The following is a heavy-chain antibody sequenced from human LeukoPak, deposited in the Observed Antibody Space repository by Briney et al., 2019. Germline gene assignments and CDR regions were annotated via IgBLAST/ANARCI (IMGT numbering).Heavy chain of an antibody. D-gene: IGHD2-2*01. CDR3: ARGMSSTSSGFDY. Sequence: SETLSLTCTVSGGSISSYYWSWIRQPPGKGLEWIGCIYYSGSTNYNPSLKSRVTISVDTSKNQFSLKLSSVTAADTAVYYCARGMSSTSSGFDYWGQGTLVTVSS. CDR1: GGSISSYY. CDR2: IYYSGST. J-gene: IGHJ4*02. V-gene: IGHV4-59*01.